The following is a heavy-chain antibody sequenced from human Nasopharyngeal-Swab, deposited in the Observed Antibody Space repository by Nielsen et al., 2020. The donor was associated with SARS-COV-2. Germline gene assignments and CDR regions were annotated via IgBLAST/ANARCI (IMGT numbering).Heavy chain of an antibody. J-gene: IGHJ6*04. CDR2: ISTSGNNV. V-gene: IGHV3-48*02. Sequence: VRQAPGKGLEWLSYISTSGNNVYYADSVKGRFTISRDNAENSLYLQMNSLRDEDTAVYYCARDRWSGGIVVVPDAKDVWGKGTTVTVSS. D-gene: IGHD2-2*01. CDR3: ARDRWSGGIVVVPDAKDV.